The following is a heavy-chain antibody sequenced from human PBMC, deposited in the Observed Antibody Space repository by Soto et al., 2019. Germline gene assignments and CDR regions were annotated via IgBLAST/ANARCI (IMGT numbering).Heavy chain of an antibody. CDR2: IYWDDDK. CDR1: GFSLSTSGVG. Sequence: QITLKESGPTLVKPTQTLTLTCTFSGFSLSTSGVGVGWIRQPPGKALEWLALIYWDDDKRYSPSLKSRVTITRDNSKNQVVLTTTNMDPVDTATYYCAHSVNGYYASTPHFDYWGQGTLVTVSS. J-gene: IGHJ4*02. CDR3: AHSVNGYYASTPHFDY. V-gene: IGHV2-5*02. D-gene: IGHD3-22*01.